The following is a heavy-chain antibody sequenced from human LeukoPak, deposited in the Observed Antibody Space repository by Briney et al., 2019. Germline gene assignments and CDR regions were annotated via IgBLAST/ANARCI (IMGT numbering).Heavy chain of an antibody. D-gene: IGHD6-13*01. V-gene: IGHV3-66*01. Sequence: PGGSLRLSCAASGFTVSSNYMSWVRQARGKGLDWVSVIYNDGSTFYADSVRGRFTVSRDNSKNTPYLQMNSLRAEDTAVYYCARGYSSPDYWGQGTLVTVSS. J-gene: IGHJ4*02. CDR1: GFTVSSNY. CDR2: IYNDGST. CDR3: ARGYSSPDY.